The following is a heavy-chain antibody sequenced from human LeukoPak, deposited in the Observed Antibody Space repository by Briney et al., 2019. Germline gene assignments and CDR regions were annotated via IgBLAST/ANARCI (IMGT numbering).Heavy chain of an antibody. CDR2: ISYDGSNK. V-gene: IGHV3-30-3*01. CDR1: GFTFSSYA. J-gene: IGHJ4*02. D-gene: IGHD4-23*01. CDR3: AKGFRGKGFDY. Sequence: GGSLRLSCAASGFTFSSYAMHWVRQAPGKGLEWVAVISYDGSNKYYADSVKGRFTISRDNSKNTLYLQMNSMRAEDTAVYYCAKGFRGKGFDYWGQGTLVTVSS.